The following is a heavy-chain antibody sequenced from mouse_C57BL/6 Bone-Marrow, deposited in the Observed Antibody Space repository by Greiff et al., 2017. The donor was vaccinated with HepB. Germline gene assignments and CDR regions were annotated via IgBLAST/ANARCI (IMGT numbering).Heavy chain of an antibody. Sequence: EVKLVESGGDLVKPGGSLKLSCAASGFTFSSYGMSWVRQTPDKRLEWVATISSGGSYTYYPDSVKGRFTISRDNAKNTLYLQMSSLKSEDTAMYYCARGRGTLFAYWGQGTRVTVSA. V-gene: IGHV5-6*02. CDR3: ARGRGTLFAY. CDR2: ISSGGSYT. J-gene: IGHJ3*01. CDR1: GFTFSSYG. D-gene: IGHD3-3*01.